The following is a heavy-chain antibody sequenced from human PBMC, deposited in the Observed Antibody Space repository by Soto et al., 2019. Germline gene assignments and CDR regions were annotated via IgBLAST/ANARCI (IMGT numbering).Heavy chain of an antibody. D-gene: IGHD2-15*01. V-gene: IGHV3-48*03. Sequence: PGGSLRLSCAASGFTFSSYEMHWVRQAPGKGLEWISYISSTGSGTHYADSVKGRFTMSRDNTKNSVSLQMSSLRAEDTAVYYRVRDLHEPLATDALRVANWGQGTQVTVSS. CDR3: VRDLHEPLATDALRVAN. J-gene: IGHJ4*02. CDR2: ISSTGSGT. CDR1: GFTFSSYE.